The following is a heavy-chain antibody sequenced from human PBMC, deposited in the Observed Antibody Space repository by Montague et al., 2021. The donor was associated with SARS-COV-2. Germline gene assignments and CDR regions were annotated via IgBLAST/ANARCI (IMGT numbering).Heavy chain of an antibody. CDR2: IHGRGDGT. CDR1: GFTFSTYG. CDR3: ARDQNYGMDV. J-gene: IGHJ6*02. V-gene: IGHV3-23*01. Sequence: SLRLSRAASGFTFSTYGMYWVRQPPGKGLEWVSEIHGRGDGTYYADSVKGRFTISRDNSKNTLYLQMNSLRGEDTAVYYCARDQNYGMDVWGQGTTVIVSS.